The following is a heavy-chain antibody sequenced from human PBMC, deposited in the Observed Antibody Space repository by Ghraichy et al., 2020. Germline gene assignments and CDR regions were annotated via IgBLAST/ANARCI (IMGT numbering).Heavy chain of an antibody. J-gene: IGHJ6*02. CDR1: GFTFSNYW. D-gene: IGHD5-24*01. CDR3: ARPRQSDYYYAMDV. Sequence: GGSLRLSCAASGFTFSNYWMTWVRQAPGKGLEWEANIKQDGSEKYCVDSVKGRFTISRDNAKNSLYLQMNSLRAEDTAVYYCARPRQSDYYYAMDVWGQGTTVTVSS. CDR2: IKQDGSEK. V-gene: IGHV3-7*01.